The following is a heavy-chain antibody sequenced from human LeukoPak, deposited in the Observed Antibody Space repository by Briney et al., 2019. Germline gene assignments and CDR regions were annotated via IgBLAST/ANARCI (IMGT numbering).Heavy chain of an antibody. CDR2: IRYDGSTS. CDR1: GFTFSSYG. V-gene: IGHV3-30*02. Sequence: PGGSLRLSCAASGFTFSSYGMHWVRQAPGKGLEWVAFIRYDGSTSYLADSVKGRFTISRDNSKNTLYLQMSSLRPEDTAVYYCARDTHTSGYYFDYWGQGTLVTVSS. CDR3: ARDTHTSGYYFDY. D-gene: IGHD6-25*01. J-gene: IGHJ4*02.